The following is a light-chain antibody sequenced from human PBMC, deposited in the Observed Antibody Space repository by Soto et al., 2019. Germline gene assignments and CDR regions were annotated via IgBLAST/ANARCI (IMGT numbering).Light chain of an antibody. CDR1: QGISTW. V-gene: IGKV1-12*01. J-gene: IGKJ1*01. Sequence: DIQMTQSPSSVSASVGDRVTITCRASQGISTWLAWYQQKPGNAPKLLIYGASSLQRGVPSRFSGSGSGTDFPLTISRMQPEDFETYYCQQGNSFPRTFGQGTKVELK. CDR3: QQGNSFPRT. CDR2: GAS.